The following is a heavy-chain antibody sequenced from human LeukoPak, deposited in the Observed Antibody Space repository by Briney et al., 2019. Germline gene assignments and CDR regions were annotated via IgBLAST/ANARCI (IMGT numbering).Heavy chain of an antibody. Sequence: SETLSLTCAVYGGSFSDYYWTWIRQPPGKGLEWIGEINHSGGTNYNPSLQSRVTISIDTSNNQFSLKLSSVTVADTAVYLCARYGGAPFYHFDQWGQGTPVTVSS. J-gene: IGHJ4*02. CDR2: INHSGGT. V-gene: IGHV4-34*01. D-gene: IGHD3-16*01. CDR3: ARYGGAPFYHFDQ. CDR1: GGSFSDYY.